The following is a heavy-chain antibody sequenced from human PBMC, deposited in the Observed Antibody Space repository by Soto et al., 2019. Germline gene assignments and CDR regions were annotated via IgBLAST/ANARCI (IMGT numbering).Heavy chain of an antibody. Sequence: QVQLVESGGGVVQPGRSLRLSCAASGFTFSSYGMHWVRQAPGKGLEWVAVISYDGSNKYYADSVKGRFTISRDNSKNTLYLQMNSLRAEDTAVYYCAKGRQVAGTVGFGYYYYYGMDVWGQGTTVTVSS. D-gene: IGHD6-19*01. CDR1: GFTFSSYG. V-gene: IGHV3-30*18. CDR3: AKGRQVAGTVGFGYYYYYGMDV. J-gene: IGHJ6*02. CDR2: ISYDGSNK.